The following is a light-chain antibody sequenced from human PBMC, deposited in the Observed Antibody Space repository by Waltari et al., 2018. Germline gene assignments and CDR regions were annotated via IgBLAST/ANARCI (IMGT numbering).Light chain of an antibody. CDR2: HAS. J-gene: IGKJ1*01. CDR1: QNIRDNY. V-gene: IGKV3-20*01. CDR3: QQYCCSPKT. Sequence: EVVLTQSPGTLSLSQGERATLSCRASQNIRDNYLAWYQQKPGQAPRLLIYHASTTATGVPHTFSGSGSGTDFTLDISRLEPEDSAMYYCQQYCCSPKTFGHGTKVEIK.